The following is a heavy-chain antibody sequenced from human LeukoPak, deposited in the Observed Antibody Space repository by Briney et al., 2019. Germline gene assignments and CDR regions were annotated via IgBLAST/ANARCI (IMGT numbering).Heavy chain of an antibody. V-gene: IGHV3-23*01. D-gene: IGHD6-19*01. CDR2: ISGSGGST. Sequence: GGSLRLSCAASGFTFSSYAMSWVRQAPGKGLEWVSAISGSGGSTYYADSVKGRFTISRDNSKNSLYLQMNSLRAEDTAVYYCARSSGWYHRGPDYYYYYMDVWGKGTTVTVS. J-gene: IGHJ6*03. CDR1: GFTFSSYA. CDR3: ARSSGWYHRGPDYYYYYMDV.